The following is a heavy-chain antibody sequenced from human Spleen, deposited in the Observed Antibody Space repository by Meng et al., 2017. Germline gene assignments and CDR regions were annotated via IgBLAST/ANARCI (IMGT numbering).Heavy chain of an antibody. V-gene: IGHV4-34*01. J-gene: IGHJ4*02. Sequence: QVLLQPWGAGLLKPSETLSLTCAVYGASFSDYYWSWIRQPPGKGLEWIGEINHGGSTNYNPSLKSRVTISEDTSKSQFSLNLRSVTAADTAVYYCARGLWGSYRYEDYWGQGTLVTVSS. CDR3: ARGLWGSYRYEDY. D-gene: IGHD3-16*02. CDR1: GASFSDYY. CDR2: INHGGST.